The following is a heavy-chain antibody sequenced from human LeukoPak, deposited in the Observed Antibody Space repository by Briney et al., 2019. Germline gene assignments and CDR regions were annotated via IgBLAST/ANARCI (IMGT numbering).Heavy chain of an antibody. Sequence: GGSLRLSCAASGFTFSSYWMHWVRQAPGKGLVWVSRINSDGSSTFYADSVKGRFTISRDNAKNTLYLQLNSPRVEDTAVYYCARDPVEWELLLDYWGQGTLVTVSS. CDR3: ARDPVEWELLLDY. CDR1: GFTFSSYW. V-gene: IGHV3-74*01. J-gene: IGHJ4*02. CDR2: INSDGSST. D-gene: IGHD1-26*01.